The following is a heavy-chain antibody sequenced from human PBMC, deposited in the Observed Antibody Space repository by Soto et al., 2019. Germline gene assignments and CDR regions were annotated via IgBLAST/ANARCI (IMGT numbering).Heavy chain of an antibody. D-gene: IGHD3-3*01. V-gene: IGHV3-23*01. J-gene: IGHJ4*02. CDR2: ISGSGGST. Sequence: GGSLRLSCAASGFTFSSYAMSWVRQAPGKGLEWVSAISGSGGSTYYADSVKGRFTISRDNSKNTLYLQMNSLRAEDTAVYYCAEQGFLEWLSYFDYWGQGTLVTVSS. CDR3: AEQGFLEWLSYFDY. CDR1: GFTFSSYA.